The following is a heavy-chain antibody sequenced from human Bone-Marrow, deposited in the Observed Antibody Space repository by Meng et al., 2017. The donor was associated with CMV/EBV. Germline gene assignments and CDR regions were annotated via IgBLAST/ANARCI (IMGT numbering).Heavy chain of an antibody. J-gene: IGHJ4*02. V-gene: IGHV3-30-3*01. CDR1: GFTFSSYA. D-gene: IGHD2-15*01. CDR3: APHCSGGSCYADY. CDR2: ISYDGSNK. Sequence: GESLKISCAASGFTFSSYAMHWVRQAPGKGLEWVAVISYDGSNKYYADSVKGRFTISRDNSKNTLYLQMNSLRAEDTAVYYCAPHCSGGSCYADYWGQGTLVTVSS.